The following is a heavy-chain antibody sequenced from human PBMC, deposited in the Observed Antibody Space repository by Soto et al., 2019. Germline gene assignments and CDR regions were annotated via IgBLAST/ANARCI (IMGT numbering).Heavy chain of an antibody. V-gene: IGHV4-31*03. CDR2: MYYSGST. CDR1: GGSINSGGYY. CDR3: ARGYRQSGYSSSWVFDY. D-gene: IGHD6-13*01. Sequence: QVQLRESGPGLVKPSQTLSLTCTVSGGSINSGGYYWNWIRQHPGKGLEWIGYMYYSGSTYYTPFVRSGVIISADTSENHFTLKLSSVTAADTAVYFCARGYRQSGYSSSWVFDYWGQGTLVNVSS. J-gene: IGHJ4*02.